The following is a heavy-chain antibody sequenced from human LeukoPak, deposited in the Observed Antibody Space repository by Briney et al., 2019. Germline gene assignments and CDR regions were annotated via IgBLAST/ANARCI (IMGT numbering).Heavy chain of an antibody. V-gene: IGHV3-7*01. CDR1: GFTFSNYW. CDR2: IKQDGSEK. J-gene: IGHJ4*02. CDR3: VRDPFDY. Sequence: PGGPLRLSCAASGFTFSNYWMSWVRQASGKGLEWVANIKQDGSEKYYVDSVRGRFTISRDNAKNSLYLQMNSLRAEDTAVYFCVRDPFDYWGQGTLVTVSS.